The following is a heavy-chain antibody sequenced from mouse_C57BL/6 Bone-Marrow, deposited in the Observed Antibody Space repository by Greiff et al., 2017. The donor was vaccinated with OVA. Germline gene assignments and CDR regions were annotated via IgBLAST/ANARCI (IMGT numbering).Heavy chain of an antibody. V-gene: IGHV2-4*01. Sequence: VQLKESGPGLVQPSQSLSITCTVSGFSLTSYGVHWVRQPPGKGLEWLGVIWSGGSTDYYAAFISRLSISKDNSKSQDFFKMNSLQADDTAIDYCAKRGYDYDGFAYWGQGTLVTVSA. J-gene: IGHJ3*01. CDR3: AKRGYDYDGFAY. CDR1: GFSLTSYG. CDR2: IWSGGST. D-gene: IGHD2-4*01.